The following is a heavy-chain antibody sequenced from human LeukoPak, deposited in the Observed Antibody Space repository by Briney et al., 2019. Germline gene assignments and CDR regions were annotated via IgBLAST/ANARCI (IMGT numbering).Heavy chain of an antibody. CDR1: GGSITSGGYY. Sequence: SQTLSLTCTVPGGSITSGGYYWSWIRQHPKRGLEWIGHISYRGSTYYNPSLKSRVIISVDTSKNQFSLKLNSVTAADTAVYYCARLGLIYDILTGYYAYNWFDPWGQGTLVTVPS. V-gene: IGHV4-31*03. D-gene: IGHD3-9*01. CDR2: ISYRGST. CDR3: ARLGLIYDILTGYYAYNWFDP. J-gene: IGHJ5*02.